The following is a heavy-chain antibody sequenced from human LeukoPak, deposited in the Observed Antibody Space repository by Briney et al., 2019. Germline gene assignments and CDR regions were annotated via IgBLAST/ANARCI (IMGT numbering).Heavy chain of an antibody. CDR2: MNPNSGNT. CDR3: ARDTALYSYGGPGY. D-gene: IGHD5-18*01. J-gene: IGHJ4*02. CDR1: GYTFTSYD. V-gene: IGHV1-8*01. Sequence: ASVKVSCKASGYTFTSYDINWVRQATGQGLEWMGWMNPNSGNTGYAQKFQGRVTMTRNTSISTAYMELSSLRSEDTAVYYCARDTALYSYGGPGYWGQGTLVTVSS.